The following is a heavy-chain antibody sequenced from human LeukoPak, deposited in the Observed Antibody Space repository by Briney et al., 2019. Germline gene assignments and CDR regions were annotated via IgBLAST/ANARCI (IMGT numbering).Heavy chain of an antibody. CDR2: IKQDGSEK. J-gene: IGHJ5*02. D-gene: IGHD6-19*01. CDR1: GFTFTSYW. V-gene: IGHV3-7*01. Sequence: PGGSLRLSCVASGFTFTSYWMSWVRQAPGKGLEWVANIKQDGSEKYYLDSLEGRFTISRDNAKNSVYLQINMLRAEDTAVYYCARRGTIAVPVFWFDPWGQGTLVIVSS. CDR3: ARRGTIAVPVFWFDP.